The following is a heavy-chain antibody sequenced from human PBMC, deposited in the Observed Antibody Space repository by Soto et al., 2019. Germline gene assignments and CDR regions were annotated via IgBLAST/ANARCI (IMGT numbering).Heavy chain of an antibody. Sequence: QVQLQESGPGLVKPSETLSLTCTVSSGSISSYYWSWIRQPPGKGLEWIGYIYYSGSTNYNPSLKSRVTISVDTSKNQFSLKLSSVTAADTAVYYCARTYCGGDCYPGDAFDIWGQGTMVTVSS. V-gene: IGHV4-59*01. J-gene: IGHJ3*02. CDR3: ARTYCGGDCYPGDAFDI. CDR2: IYYSGST. CDR1: SGSISSYY. D-gene: IGHD2-21*02.